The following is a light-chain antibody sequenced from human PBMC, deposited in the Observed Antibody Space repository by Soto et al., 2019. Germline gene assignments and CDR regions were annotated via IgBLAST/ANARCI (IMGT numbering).Light chain of an antibody. J-gene: IGLJ3*02. CDR1: SSDIGSYNL. CDR2: DVS. CDR3: CSYAGSSALV. V-gene: IGLV2-23*02. Sequence: QSALTQPASMSGSPGQSITISCTGTSSDIGSYNLVSWYQQDPGKAPKLLIYDVSERPSGVSNRFSGSKSGNTASLTISGLQVEDEADYYCCSYAGSSALVFGGGTKLTVL.